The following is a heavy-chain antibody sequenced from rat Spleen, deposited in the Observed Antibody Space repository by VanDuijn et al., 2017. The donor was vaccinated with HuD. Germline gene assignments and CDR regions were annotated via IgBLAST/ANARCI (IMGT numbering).Heavy chain of an antibody. D-gene: IGHD1-11*01. V-gene: IGHV5-19*01. Sequence: EVQLVETGGGLVQPGRSLKLSCVASGFTFSSYWMGWVRQAPTKGLEWVASISPSGGSTYYRDSVKGRFTISRDNAKSTLYLQMDSLRSEDTATYYCARGGGIDYWGQGVMVTVSA. J-gene: IGHJ2*01. CDR1: GFTFSSYW. CDR3: ARGGGIDY. CDR2: ISPSGGST.